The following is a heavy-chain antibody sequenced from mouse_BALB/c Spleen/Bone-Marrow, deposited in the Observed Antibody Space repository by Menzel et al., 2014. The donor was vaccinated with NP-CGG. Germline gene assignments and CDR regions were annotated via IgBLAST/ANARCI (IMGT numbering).Heavy chain of an antibody. Sequence: VQLQQSGAELVRPGSSVKISCKVSGYAFSIYWMNWVKQRPGQGLEWIGQIYPGDGDTNYNGKFKGKATLTADRSSSTASMQLSSLTSEDSAVYFCARVGFSFDYWAQGTTLTVSS. V-gene: IGHV1-80*01. J-gene: IGHJ2*01. D-gene: IGHD3-1*01. CDR3: ARVGFSFDY. CDR2: IYPGDGDT. CDR1: GYAFSIYW.